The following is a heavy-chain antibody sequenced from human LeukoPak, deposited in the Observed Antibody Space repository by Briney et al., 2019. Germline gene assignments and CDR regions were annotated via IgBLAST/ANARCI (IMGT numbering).Heavy chain of an antibody. V-gene: IGHV4-34*01. J-gene: IGHJ4*02. CDR3: ATTYYDFWSGYYPTDY. D-gene: IGHD3-3*01. Sequence: PSXTLSLTCAVYGGSFSGYYWSWLRQPTGKGVEWIGEINHSGSTNYNPSLKRRVNISVDKSKNKFSLTRSSLTAAATAVYYCATTYYDFWSGYYPTDYCGQGTLVTVSS. CDR2: INHSGST. CDR1: GGSFSGYY.